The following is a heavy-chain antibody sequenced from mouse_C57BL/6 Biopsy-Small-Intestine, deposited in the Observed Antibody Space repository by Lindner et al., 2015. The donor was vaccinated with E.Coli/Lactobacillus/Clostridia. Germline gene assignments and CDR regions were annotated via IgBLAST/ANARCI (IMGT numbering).Heavy chain of an antibody. D-gene: IGHD2-1*01. J-gene: IGHJ4*01. V-gene: IGHV10-3*01. Sequence: QLQESGGGLVQPKGSLKLSCAASGFTFNTYAMHWVRQAPGKGLEWVARIRSKSSNYATYYADSVKDRFTISRDDSQSMLYLQMNNLKTEDTAMYYCVRDWDGNHLYYYAMDYWGQGTSVTVSS. CDR1: GFTFNTYA. CDR2: IRSKSSNYAT. CDR3: VRDWDGNHLYYYAMDY.